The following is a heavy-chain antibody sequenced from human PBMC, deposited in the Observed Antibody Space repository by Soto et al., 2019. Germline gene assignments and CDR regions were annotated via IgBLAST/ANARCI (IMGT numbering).Heavy chain of an antibody. V-gene: IGHV4-59*01. CDR3: ARGMYDSSGFSNPFDI. D-gene: IGHD3-22*01. CDR2: IYYSGSV. J-gene: IGHJ3*02. CDR1: GVSISSSY. Sequence: QVQLQESGPGLVKPSETLSLTCTVSGVSISSSYWCWIRQSPGKEMQWIGYIYYSGSVKYNPSLNRPVTISTGMSRSQWSLRVTPVTAAGTALYYCARGMYDSSGFSNPFDIWGQGTLVTVSS.